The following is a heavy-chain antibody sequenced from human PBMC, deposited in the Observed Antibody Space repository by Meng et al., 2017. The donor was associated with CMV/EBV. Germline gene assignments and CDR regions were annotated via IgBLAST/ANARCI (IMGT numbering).Heavy chain of an antibody. D-gene: IGHD1-1*01. CDR2: IYPSGST. CDR1: GGSISSGSYY. J-gene: IGHJ5*02. Sequence: QVQLPESGPRLVKPSQTLSLTCTVSGGSISSGSYYWSWSRQPAGKGLEWIGRIYPSGSTNYNPSLKSRVTISVDTSKNQFSLKLSSVTAADTAVYYCAREAFKVLFFPFDPWGQGTLVTVSS. V-gene: IGHV4-61*02. CDR3: AREAFKVLFFPFDP.